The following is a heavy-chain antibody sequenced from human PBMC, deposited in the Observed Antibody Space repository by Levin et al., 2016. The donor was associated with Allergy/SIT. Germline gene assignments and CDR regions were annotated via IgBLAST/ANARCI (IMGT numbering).Heavy chain of an antibody. CDR3: ARLGLVRYHSDSNIRDFWFFDL. V-gene: IGHV4-34*01. CDR2: INESGTT. Sequence: SETLSLTCAVYDGSFNNYYWSVGPPRPPGRGWSGLVEINESGTTNCSPSLKSRVTFSIDTSKTQFSLNLTSLTAADTAVYFCARLGLVRYHSDSNIRDFWFFDLWGRGTLVTVSS. CDR1: DGSFNNYY. J-gene: IGHJ2*01. D-gene: IGHD3-22*01.